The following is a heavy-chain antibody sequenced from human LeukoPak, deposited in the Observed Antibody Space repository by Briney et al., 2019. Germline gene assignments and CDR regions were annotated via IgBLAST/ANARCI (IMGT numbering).Heavy chain of an antibody. D-gene: IGHD6-13*01. CDR2: IVGSST. Sequence: GGSLRLSCAGFGFFISDYHMSWVRQAPGKGLELVAAIVGSSTHYAGSVKGRFTISRDNFQNTLSLQMNGLRAEDTAVYYCTKDEPHKSWFNWGQGTLVTVSS. CDR1: GFFISDYH. J-gene: IGHJ4*02. CDR3: TKDEPHKSWFN. V-gene: IGHV3-23*01.